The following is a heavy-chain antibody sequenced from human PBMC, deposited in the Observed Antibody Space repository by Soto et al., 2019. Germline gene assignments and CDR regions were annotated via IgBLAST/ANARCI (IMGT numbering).Heavy chain of an antibody. J-gene: IGHJ5*02. CDR1: GYTLTELS. CDR2: FDPEDGET. CDR3: ATPYDSSGYLGWFDP. Sequence: ASVKVSCKVSGYTLTELSMHWVRQAPGKGLEWMGGFDPEDGETVYAQNFQGRVTMTEDSSTDTAYMELSSLRSEDTAVYYCATPYDSSGYLGWFDPWGQGTLVTVSS. D-gene: IGHD3-22*01. V-gene: IGHV1-24*01.